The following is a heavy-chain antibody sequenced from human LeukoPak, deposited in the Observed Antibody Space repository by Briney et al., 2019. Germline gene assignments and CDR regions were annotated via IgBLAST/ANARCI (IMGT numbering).Heavy chain of an antibody. V-gene: IGHV1-69*04. CDR2: IIPILGIA. CDR1: GGTFSSYA. J-gene: IGHJ4*02. Sequence: GASVKVSCKASGGTFSSYAISWVRQAPGQGLEWMGRIIPILGIANYEQKFQGRVTLTADRSTSTASLELRSPRSEDTALYYCAKDFRSFRGCSAYWGQRTPLTVPS. CDR3: AKDFRSFRGCSAY. D-gene: IGHD2-15*01.